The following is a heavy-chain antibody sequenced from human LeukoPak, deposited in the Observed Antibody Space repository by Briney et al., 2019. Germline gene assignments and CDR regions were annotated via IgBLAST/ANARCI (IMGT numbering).Heavy chain of an antibody. CDR1: GFPFDGYV. J-gene: IGHJ3*02. Sequence: GGSLRLSCAASGFPFDGYVIHWVRQVPGKGLEGGSNITWNSGDVIYADAVKGRFTISRDNAKNSLYLQMNSLRLEDTALYFCAKNLRGTGAFDMWGQGTLVTVSS. CDR3: AKNLRGTGAFDM. V-gene: IGHV3-9*01. CDR2: ITWNSGDV. D-gene: IGHD3-10*01.